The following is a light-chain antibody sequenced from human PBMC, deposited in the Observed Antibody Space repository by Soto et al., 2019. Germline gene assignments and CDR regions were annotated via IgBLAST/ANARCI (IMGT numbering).Light chain of an antibody. J-gene: IGKJ5*01. CDR3: QQYYNWSIT. CDR1: QTIDSW. Sequence: DIQMTHSPSTLSACVGDRVTITCRASQTIDSWLAWYQQRPGKPPNLLIYKASTLASGVPSRFSGSGSGTEFTLTINSLQPDDFAVYYRQQYYNWSITFGQGTRLEIK. CDR2: KAS. V-gene: IGKV1-5*03.